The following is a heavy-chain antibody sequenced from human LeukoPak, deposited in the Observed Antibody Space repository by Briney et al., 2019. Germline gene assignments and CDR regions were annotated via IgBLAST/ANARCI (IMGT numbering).Heavy chain of an antibody. V-gene: IGHV3-49*03. CDR1: GFTFGDYA. D-gene: IGHD5-12*01. Sequence: GGSLRLSCTASGFTFGDYAMSWFRQAPGKGLEWVGFIRSKPYGGTTEYAASVKGRFTISRDESKSIAYLQMHSLKTEDTAVYYFTRNIGCDYWGQGTLVTVPP. J-gene: IGHJ4*02. CDR2: IRSKPYGGTT. CDR3: TRNIGCDY.